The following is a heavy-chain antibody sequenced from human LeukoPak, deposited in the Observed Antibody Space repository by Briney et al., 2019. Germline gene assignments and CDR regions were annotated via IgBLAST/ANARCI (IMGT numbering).Heavy chain of an antibody. CDR1: GFTFSSYA. CDR2: TNGSGGST. J-gene: IGHJ5*02. CDR3: AKKYSTGLDP. V-gene: IGHV3-23*01. Sequence: GGSLRLSCAASGFTFSSYAMSWVRQAPGKGLEWVSDTNGSGGSTYYADSVKGRFTISRDNSKNTLYLQMNSLRAEDTAVYYCAKKYSTGLDPWGQGTLVTVSS. D-gene: IGHD1-26*01.